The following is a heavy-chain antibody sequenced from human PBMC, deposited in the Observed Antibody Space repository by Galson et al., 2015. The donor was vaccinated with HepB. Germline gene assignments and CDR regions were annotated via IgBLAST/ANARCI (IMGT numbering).Heavy chain of an antibody. V-gene: IGHV6-1*01. CDR1: GDSVSSNSAA. D-gene: IGHD6-13*01. J-gene: IGHJ6*02. Sequence: CAISGDSVSSNSAAWNWIRHSPSRGLEWLGRTYYRAKWYTDYGVSVKSRITINPDTSKNQFSLQLTSVTPEDTAVYYCARVSGTIYYYGMDVWGPGTTVTVSS. CDR2: TYYRAKWYT. CDR3: ARVSGTIYYYGMDV.